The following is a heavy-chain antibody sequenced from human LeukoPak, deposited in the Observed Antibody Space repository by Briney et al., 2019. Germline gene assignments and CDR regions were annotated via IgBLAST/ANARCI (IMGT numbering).Heavy chain of an antibody. CDR1: GFTFSNYA. J-gene: IGHJ4*02. Sequence: GGSLRLSCAASGFTFSNYAVTWVRQAPGKGLEWVSVISDRGGTTYYADSVKGRFTISRYNSKNTLYLQMNSPRADDTAVYYCAKEGAYCGRDCSGVFDYWGQGTQVTVSS. V-gene: IGHV3-23*01. CDR3: AKEGAYCGRDCSGVFDY. CDR2: ISDRGGTT. D-gene: IGHD2-21*02.